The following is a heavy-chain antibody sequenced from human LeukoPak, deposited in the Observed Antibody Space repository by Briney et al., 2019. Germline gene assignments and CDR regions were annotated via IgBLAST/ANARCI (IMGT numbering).Heavy chain of an antibody. J-gene: IGHJ4*02. CDR1: GFTFNSYV. Sequence: GGSLRLSCAASGFTFNSYVMSWVRQTPGKGLEWVSYIGTRGGSTYYADSVKGRFTISRDNSKNTLNLQMNSLRAEDTAVYYCAIGRPYGDYVSDFDYWGQGTLVTVSS. D-gene: IGHD4-17*01. V-gene: IGHV3-23*01. CDR3: AIGRPYGDYVSDFDY. CDR2: IGTRGGST.